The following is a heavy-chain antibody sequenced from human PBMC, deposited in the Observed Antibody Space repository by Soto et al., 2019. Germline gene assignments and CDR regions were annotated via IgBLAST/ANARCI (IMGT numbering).Heavy chain of an antibody. CDR2: IRGSGDII. Sequence: QVLESGGGLVQPGGSLRLSCVASGFTFSSYVMSWIRQAPGEGLEWVSDIRGSGDIINYADSVRGRFSISRDNSKNALYLQMNSLRAEDTAVYYCAKIGPNWYFDLWGRGTLVTVSS. J-gene: IGHJ2*01. V-gene: IGHV3-23*01. CDR1: GFTFSSYV. CDR3: AKIGPNWYFDL.